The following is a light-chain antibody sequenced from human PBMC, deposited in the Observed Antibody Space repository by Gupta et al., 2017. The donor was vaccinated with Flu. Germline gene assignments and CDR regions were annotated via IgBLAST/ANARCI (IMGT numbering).Light chain of an antibody. Sequence: QSALTQPPSASGSPGQSVTISCTGTSSDVGGYNYVSWYKQHPGKAPKFIIYEVTKQPSGVPDRFSGSNSGNTASLTVSGLQPEDEADYYCASVASSKNLLFGGGTKLTVL. CDR3: ASVASSKNLL. CDR1: SSDVGGYNY. J-gene: IGLJ3*02. V-gene: IGLV2-8*01. CDR2: EVT.